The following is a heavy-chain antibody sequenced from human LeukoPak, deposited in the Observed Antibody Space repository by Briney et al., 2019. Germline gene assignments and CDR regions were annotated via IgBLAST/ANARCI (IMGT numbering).Heavy chain of an antibody. D-gene: IGHD3-10*01. V-gene: IGHV3-15*01. CDR3: TTAGRYGSGSYLYYFDY. CDR2: IKSKTDGGTT. Sequence: PGGSLRLSCAASGXTFSSYAMSWVRQAPGKGLEWVGRIKSKTDGGTTDYAAPVKGRFTISRDDSKNTLYLQMNSLKTEDTAVYYCTTAGRYGSGSYLYYFDYWGQGTLVTVSS. CDR1: GXTFSSYA. J-gene: IGHJ4*02.